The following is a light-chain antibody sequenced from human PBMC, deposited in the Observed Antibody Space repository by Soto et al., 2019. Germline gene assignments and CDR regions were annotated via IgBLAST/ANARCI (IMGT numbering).Light chain of an antibody. CDR3: QQYNDWPYT. J-gene: IGKJ2*01. CDR2: GAS. CDR1: QSVNSY. Sequence: EIVITQPPATLSVSPGERATLSCRASQSVNSYLAWYQQKPGQAPRLLIYGASTRATGVPARFSGSGSGTEFTLTISSLQSEDFAVYFCQQYNDWPYTFGQGTKVDIK. V-gene: IGKV3-15*01.